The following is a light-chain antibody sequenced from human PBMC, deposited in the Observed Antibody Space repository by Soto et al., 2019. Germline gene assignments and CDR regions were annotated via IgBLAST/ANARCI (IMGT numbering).Light chain of an antibody. CDR2: SNN. CDR3: AAWDVRLGAVI. J-gene: IGLJ2*01. V-gene: IGLV1-47*02. Sequence: QSVLTQPPSASGTPGQRVFISCSGSSSNIGGTNYAYWYQQLPGAAPKLLIHSNNLRPSGVPERISGSKSGTSASLAISGLRSEDVAFYYCAAWDVRLGAVIFGGGTKLTVL. CDR1: SSNIGGTNY.